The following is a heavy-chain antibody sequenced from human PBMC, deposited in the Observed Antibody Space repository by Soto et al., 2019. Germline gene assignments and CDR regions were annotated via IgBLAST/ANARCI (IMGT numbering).Heavy chain of an antibody. V-gene: IGHV5-51*01. CDR3: ARQHPLDSRVWYD. CDR2: IYPRDSDI. J-gene: IGHJ4*02. CDR1: GYSFTGFW. D-gene: IGHD6-19*01. Sequence: ESLKISFKVFGYSFTGFWIGWVRQMPGKGLEWVASIYPRDSDIRYNPSFQGQVTISADRSTTTAYLQWSSLKASDTAIYYCARQHPLDSRVWYDWGQGTLVTVSS.